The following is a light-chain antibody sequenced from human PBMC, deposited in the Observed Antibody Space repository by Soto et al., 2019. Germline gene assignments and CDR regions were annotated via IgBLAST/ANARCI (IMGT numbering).Light chain of an antibody. J-gene: IGLJ1*01. V-gene: IGLV1-44*01. CDR1: SSNVGTNT. CDR3: AAWDDSLKGYV. Sequence: QSVLTQPPSASAPPGQGVTISCSGSSSNVGTNTVTWYQQLSGTAPKLLIYTDNFRSSGVPERFSGSKSGTSASLAISGLQSDDEADYYCAAWDDSLKGYVFGXXXXVTVL. CDR2: TDN.